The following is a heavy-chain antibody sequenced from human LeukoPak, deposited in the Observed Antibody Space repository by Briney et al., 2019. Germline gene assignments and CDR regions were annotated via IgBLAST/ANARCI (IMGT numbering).Heavy chain of an antibody. CDR1: GGSISSGSYY. V-gene: IGHV4-61*02. CDR3: ARDNWNYFLWFDP. CDR2: IYTSGST. D-gene: IGHD1-7*01. Sequence: SETLSLTCTVSGGSISSGSYYWSWIRQPAGKGLEWIGRIYTSGSTNYNPSLKSRVTISVDTSKNQFSLKLSSVTAADTAVYYCARDNWNYFLWFDPWGQGTLVTVSS. J-gene: IGHJ5*02.